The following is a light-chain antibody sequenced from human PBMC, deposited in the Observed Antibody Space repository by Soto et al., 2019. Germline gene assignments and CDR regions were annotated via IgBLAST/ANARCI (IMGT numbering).Light chain of an antibody. CDR3: QQSYSTPVT. V-gene: IGKV3-11*01. CDR1: QSVSRY. CDR2: DES. Sequence: EIVLTQSPATLSLSPGERATLSCRASQSVSRYLAWYQQKPGQAPRLVIYDESNRATGIPARFSGSGSGTDFTLTISSLQPEDFATYYCQQSYSTPVTFGQGTKVDIK. J-gene: IGKJ1*01.